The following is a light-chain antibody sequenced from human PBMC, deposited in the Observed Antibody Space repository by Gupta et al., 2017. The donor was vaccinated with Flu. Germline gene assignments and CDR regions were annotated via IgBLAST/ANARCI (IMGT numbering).Light chain of an antibody. CDR2: EDT. V-gene: IGLV3-10*01. CDR1: ALPKKF. J-gene: IGLJ3*02. CDR3: YSTDSNGNPL. Sequence: SSELTQPPSVSVSPGQTARITCSGDALPKKFGYWYQQRSGQAPVLVIYEDTKRPSGIPERFSGSSSGSVATLIISGAQVEDEADYYCYSTDSNGNPLFAGGTKLTVL.